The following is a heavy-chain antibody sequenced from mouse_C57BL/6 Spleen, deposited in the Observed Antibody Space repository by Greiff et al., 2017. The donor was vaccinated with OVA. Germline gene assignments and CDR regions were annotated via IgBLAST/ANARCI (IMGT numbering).Heavy chain of an antibody. J-gene: IGHJ4*01. CDR2: IWSGGST. CDR1: GFSLTSYG. Sequence: VQLVESGPGLVQPSQSLSITCTVSGFSLTSYGVHWVRQSPGKGLEWLGVIWSGGSTDYNAAFISRLSISKDNSKSQVFFKMNSLQADDTAIYYCARGDYSNSMDYWGQGTSVTVSS. D-gene: IGHD2-5*01. CDR3: ARGDYSNSMDY. V-gene: IGHV2-2*01.